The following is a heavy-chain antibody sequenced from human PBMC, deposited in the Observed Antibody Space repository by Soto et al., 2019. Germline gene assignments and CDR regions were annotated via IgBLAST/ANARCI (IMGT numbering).Heavy chain of an antibody. J-gene: IGHJ4*02. V-gene: IGHV4-31*03. CDR1: GGSICSGAHY. D-gene: IGHD4-17*01. CDR3: ARDRYGVPRGDYFDS. Sequence: SETLSLTCTVSGGSICSGAHYWSWIRQLPGKGLEWIGNIYYSGSNYYNPSLKSRVTISVDTSNNQFSLNLSSVTAADTAIYYCARDRYGVPRGDYFDSWGQGILVTVSS. CDR2: IYYSGSN.